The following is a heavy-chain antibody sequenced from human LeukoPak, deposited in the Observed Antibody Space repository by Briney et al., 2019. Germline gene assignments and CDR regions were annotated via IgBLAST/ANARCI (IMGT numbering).Heavy chain of an antibody. V-gene: IGHV1-58*01. J-gene: IGHJ6*03. CDR3: AADDYGGNREIGDYYYYYYMDV. CDR2: IVVGSGNT. CDR1: GFTFTSSA. D-gene: IGHD4-23*01. Sequence: ASVKVSCKASGFTFTSSAVQWVRQARGQRLEWIGWIVVGSGNTNYAQKFQERVTITRDMSTSTAYMELSSLRSEDTAVYYCAADDYGGNREIGDYYYYYYMDVWGKGTTVTVSS.